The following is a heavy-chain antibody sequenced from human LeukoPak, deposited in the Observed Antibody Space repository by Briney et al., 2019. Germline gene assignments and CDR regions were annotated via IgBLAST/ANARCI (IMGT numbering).Heavy chain of an antibody. CDR3: ASSTYSSGWYLKDNWFDP. V-gene: IGHV1-69*05. CDR1: GYTFTSYD. D-gene: IGHD6-19*01. J-gene: IGHJ5*02. CDR2: IIPIFGTA. Sequence: SVTVSCKASGYTFTSYDINWVRQAPGQGLEWMGGIIPIFGTANYAQKFQGRVTITTDESTSTAYMELSSLRSEDTAVYYCASSTYSSGWYLKDNWFDPWGQGTLVTVSS.